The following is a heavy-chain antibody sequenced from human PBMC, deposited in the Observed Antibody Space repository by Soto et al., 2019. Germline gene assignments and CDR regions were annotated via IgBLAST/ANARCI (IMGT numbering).Heavy chain of an antibody. CDR1: GYSFTNNW. Sequence: EVQLVQSGAELKKPGESLKISCKGSGYSFTNNWIGWVRQMPGKGLEWMGIIYPGDSDTRYSPSFQGQVTISADKSISTANLQWSSLKASDTATYYCARLIDSTSTNFFHVVDVWGQGTTVTVSS. CDR2: IYPGDSDT. V-gene: IGHV5-51*01. CDR3: ARLIDSTSTNFFHVVDV. D-gene: IGHD3-22*01. J-gene: IGHJ6*02.